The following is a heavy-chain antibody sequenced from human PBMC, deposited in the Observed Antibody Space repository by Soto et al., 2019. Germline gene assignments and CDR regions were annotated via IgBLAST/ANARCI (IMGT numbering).Heavy chain of an antibody. CDR1: GFTFSSYA. CDR3: ARDRRGENYYYGMDV. D-gene: IGHD3-10*01. Sequence: QVQLVESGGGVVQPGRSLRLSCAASGFTFSSYAMHWVRQAPGKGLEWVAVISYDGSNKYYADSVKGRFTISRDNSKNPLYLQMNSLRAEDTAVYYCARDRRGENYYYGMDVWGQGTTVTVSS. V-gene: IGHV3-30-3*01. CDR2: ISYDGSNK. J-gene: IGHJ6*02.